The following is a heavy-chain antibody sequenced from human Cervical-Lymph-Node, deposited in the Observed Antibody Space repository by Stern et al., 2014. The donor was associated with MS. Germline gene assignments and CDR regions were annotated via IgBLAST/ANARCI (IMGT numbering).Heavy chain of an antibody. CDR3: ARVNGDIVVVPAAIDYYYGMDV. CDR2: IWYDGSNN. J-gene: IGHJ6*02. Sequence: VQLVESGGGVVQPGRSLRLSCAASGFTFSSYGMHWVRQAPGKGLEWVAVIWYDGSNNYYADSVKGRFTISRDNSKNTLYLQMNSLRAEDTAVYYCARVNGDIVVVPAAIDYYYGMDVWGQGTTVTVSS. D-gene: IGHD2-2*01. V-gene: IGHV3-33*01. CDR1: GFTFSSYG.